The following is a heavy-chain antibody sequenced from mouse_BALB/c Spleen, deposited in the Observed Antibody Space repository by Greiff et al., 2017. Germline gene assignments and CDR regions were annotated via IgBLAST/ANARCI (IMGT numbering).Heavy chain of an antibody. J-gene: IGHJ4*01. CDR1: GYSFTGYF. CDR2: INPYNGDT. CDR3: ARSVWSYAMDY. D-gene: IGHD2-10*02. V-gene: IGHV1-20*02. Sequence: EVQLQESGPELVKPGASVKISCKASGYSFTGYFMNWVMQSHGKSLEWIGRINPYNGDTFYNQKFKGKATLTVDKSSSTAHMELRSLASEDSAVYYCARSVWSYAMDYWGQGTSVTVSS.